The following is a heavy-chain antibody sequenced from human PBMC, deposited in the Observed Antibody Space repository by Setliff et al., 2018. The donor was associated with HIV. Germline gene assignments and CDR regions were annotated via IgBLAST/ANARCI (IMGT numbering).Heavy chain of an antibody. CDR1: GGSISSGTYY. J-gene: IGHJ6*03. CDR2: AFYSDNT. D-gene: IGHD3-3*01. CDR3: ARHYELETYMDV. Sequence: PSETLSLTCIVSGGSISSGTYYWGWIRQPPGKGLEYIGSAFYSDNTYYKPSLKNRVTISVDTSKNQFSLKLRSVTAADTAVYYCARHYELETYMDVWGKGTTVTVSS. V-gene: IGHV4-39*01.